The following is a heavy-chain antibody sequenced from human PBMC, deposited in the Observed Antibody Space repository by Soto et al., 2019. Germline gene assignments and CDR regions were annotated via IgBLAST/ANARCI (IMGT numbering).Heavy chain of an antibody. CDR3: ARAGYRY. J-gene: IGHJ4*02. D-gene: IGHD5-12*01. Sequence: EVPLVESGGGLVQPGGSLRLSCAASGFTFSSYSMNWVRQAPGKGLEWVSYISSSSSTIYYADSVKGRFTISRDNAKNSLYLQMNSLRAEDTAVYYCARAGYRYWGQGTLVTVSS. V-gene: IGHV3-48*01. CDR2: ISSSSSTI. CDR1: GFTFSSYS.